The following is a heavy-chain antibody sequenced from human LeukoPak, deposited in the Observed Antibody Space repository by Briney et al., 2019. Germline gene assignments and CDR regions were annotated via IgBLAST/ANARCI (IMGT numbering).Heavy chain of an antibody. CDR1: GGTFSSYA. CDR3: ARGSIAVAAYFDY. CDR2: IIPILGIA. J-gene: IGHJ4*02. D-gene: IGHD6-19*01. Sequence: SVKVSCKASGGTFSSYAISWVRQAPGQGLEWMGRIIPILGIANYAQKFQGRVTITADKSTSTAYMELSSRRSEDTAVYYCARGSIAVAAYFDYWGQGTLVTVSS. V-gene: IGHV1-69*04.